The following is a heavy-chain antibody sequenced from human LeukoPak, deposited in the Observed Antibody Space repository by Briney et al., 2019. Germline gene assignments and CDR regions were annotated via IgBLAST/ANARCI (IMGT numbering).Heavy chain of an antibody. CDR3: ARFTGYCSGTSCYPNAFDI. CDR2: ISTSGST. V-gene: IGHV4-4*07. Sequence: SETLSLTCTVSGGSISSYYWTWIRQPAGKGLEWIGRISTSGSTNYNPSLKSRVTISLDTSKNQFSLKLSSVAAADTAVFYCARFTGYCSGTSCYPNAFDIWGQGTMVTVSS. D-gene: IGHD2-2*01. J-gene: IGHJ3*02. CDR1: GGSISSYY.